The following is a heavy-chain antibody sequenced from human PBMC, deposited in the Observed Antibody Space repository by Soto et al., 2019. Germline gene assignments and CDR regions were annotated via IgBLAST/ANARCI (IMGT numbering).Heavy chain of an antibody. CDR2: INPNSGGT. V-gene: IGHV1-2*02. Sequence: ASVKVSCKASGYTFTGYYMHWVRQAPGQGLEWMGWINPNSGGTNYAQKFQGRVTMTRDTSISTAYMELSRLRSDDTAVYYCARWAVAYYYDSPLDPWGQGTLVTVYS. CDR3: ARWAVAYYYDSPLDP. CDR1: GYTFTGYY. J-gene: IGHJ5*02. D-gene: IGHD3-22*01.